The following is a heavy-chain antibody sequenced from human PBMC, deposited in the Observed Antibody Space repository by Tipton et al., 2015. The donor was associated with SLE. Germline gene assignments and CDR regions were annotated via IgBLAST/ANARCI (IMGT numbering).Heavy chain of an antibody. D-gene: IGHD3-16*01. J-gene: IGHJ4*02. CDR2: ISCNSGGT. V-gene: IGHV1-2*02. CDR1: GYTFTGYY. Sequence: QLVQSGAEVKKPGASVKVSCKASGYTFTGYYMHWVRQAPGQGLEWMGWISCNSGGTTYAQKFQGRVTMTRDTSISTAYMGLSRLRSDDTAVYDCTRGGPLRGDRSVPLFDQWGQGTLVTVSS. CDR3: TRGGPLRGDRSVPLFDQ.